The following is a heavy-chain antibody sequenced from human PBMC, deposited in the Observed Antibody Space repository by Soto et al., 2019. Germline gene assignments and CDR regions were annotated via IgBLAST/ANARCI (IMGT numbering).Heavy chain of an antibody. D-gene: IGHD3-9*01. CDR1: GFSLSTSGVG. Sequence: QITLKESGPTLVRPTQTLTLTCAFSGFSLSTSGVGVGWIRQPPGKALEWLAVIYWDDIKHYSPSLRRRLTITTDTPKNQVVLTMTNMDPMDTGTYYCAHKGPEDWPLDYWGQGTLVTVSS. CDR3: AHKGPEDWPLDY. CDR2: IYWDDIK. V-gene: IGHV2-5*02. J-gene: IGHJ4*02.